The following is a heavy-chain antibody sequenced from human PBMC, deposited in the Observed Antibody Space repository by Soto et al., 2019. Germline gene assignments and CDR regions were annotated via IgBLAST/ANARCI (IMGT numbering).Heavy chain of an antibody. D-gene: IGHD4-4*01. V-gene: IGHV5-10-1*01. CDR3: ARRGNGYYYYYGMDV. CDR1: GYIFTSYW. J-gene: IGHJ6*02. Sequence: PGESLKISCNGSGYIFTSYWISWVRQMPGKGLEWMGRIDPSDSYTNYSPSFQGHVTISADKSISTAYLQWSSLKASDTAMYYCARRGNGYYYYYGMDVWGQGTTVTVSS. CDR2: IDPSDSYT.